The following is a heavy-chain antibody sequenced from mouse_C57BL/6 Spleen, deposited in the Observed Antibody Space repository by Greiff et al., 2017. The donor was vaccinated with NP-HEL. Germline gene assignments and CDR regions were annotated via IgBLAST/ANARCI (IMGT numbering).Heavy chain of an antibody. D-gene: IGHD1-1*01. J-gene: IGHJ2*01. CDR2: ISDGGSYT. Sequence: EVQGVESGGGLVKPGGSLKLSCAASGFTFSSYAMSWVRQTPEKRLEWVATISDGGSYTYYPDNVKGRFTISRDNAKNNLYLQMSHLKSEDTAMYYLARDRWSTTVVAPGYFDYWGQGTTLTVSS. CDR3: ARDRWSTTVVAPGYFDY. CDR1: GFTFSSYA. V-gene: IGHV5-4*01.